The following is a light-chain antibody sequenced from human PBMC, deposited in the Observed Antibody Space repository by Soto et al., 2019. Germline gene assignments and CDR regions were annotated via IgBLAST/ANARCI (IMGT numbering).Light chain of an antibody. V-gene: IGLV2-8*01. CDR3: SSYAGRNTFV. J-gene: IGLJ1*01. CDR1: SSDVGFDNY. CDR2: EVN. Sequence: QSALTQPPSASGSPGQSVTISCTGTSSDVGFDNYVSWYQQHPGNAPKLMIYEVNKRPSGVPYRFSGSKSGNTASLTVSGLQAEDEAEYHCSSYAGRNTFVFGTGTKVTVL.